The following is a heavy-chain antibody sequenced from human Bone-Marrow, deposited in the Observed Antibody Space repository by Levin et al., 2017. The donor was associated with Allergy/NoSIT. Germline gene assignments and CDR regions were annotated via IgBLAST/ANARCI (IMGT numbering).Heavy chain of an antibody. CDR3: ARGISSSAEGTGDY. CDR2: ISSSSSYI. Sequence: GGSLRLSCAASGFTFSSYSMNWVRQAPGKGLEWVSSISSSSSYIYYADSVKGRFTISRDNAKNSLYLQMNSLRAEDTAVYYCARGISSSAEGTGDYWGQGTLVTVSS. J-gene: IGHJ4*02. D-gene: IGHD6-6*01. CDR1: GFTFSSYS. V-gene: IGHV3-21*01.